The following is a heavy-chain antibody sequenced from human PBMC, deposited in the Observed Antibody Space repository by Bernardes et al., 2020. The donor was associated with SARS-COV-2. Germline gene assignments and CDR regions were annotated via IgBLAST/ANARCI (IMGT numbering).Heavy chain of an antibody. Sequence: TLSLTCAVYGGSFSGYYWSWIRQPPGKGLEWIGEINHSGSTNYNPSLKSRVTISVDTSKNQFSLKLSSVTAADTAVYYCACRNLKYFDLWGRGTLVTVSS. V-gene: IGHV4-34*01. CDR2: INHSGST. CDR1: GGSFSGYY. CDR3: ACRNLKYFDL. J-gene: IGHJ2*01.